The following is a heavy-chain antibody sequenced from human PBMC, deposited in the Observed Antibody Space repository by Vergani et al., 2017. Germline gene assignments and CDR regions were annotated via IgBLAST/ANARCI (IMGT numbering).Heavy chain of an antibody. J-gene: IGHJ4*02. CDR1: GFTLTGYA. CDR3: AISLRYFDWLPCY. Sequence: QVQLVESGGGVVQPGRSLRLSCVASGFTLTGYAMHWVRQAPGKGLEWVAVISSDGSFEDYAESVKGRFSISRDNSKNTLYMEMNSLRAEDTAVYYCAISLRYFDWLPCYWGQGTLVTVSS. V-gene: IGHV3-30-3*01. CDR2: ISSDGSFE. D-gene: IGHD3-9*01.